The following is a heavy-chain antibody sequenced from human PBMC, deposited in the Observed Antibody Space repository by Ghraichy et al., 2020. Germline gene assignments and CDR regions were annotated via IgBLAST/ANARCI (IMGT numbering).Heavy chain of an antibody. V-gene: IGHV3-33*01. Sequence: LSLTCAASGFTFSNYGMHWVRQAPGKGLEWVAVIWYDGSNKYYADSVKGRFTISRDNSKNTLYLQMNSLRAEDTAVYYCARDLTHLGELSLIDWGQGTLVTVSS. D-gene: IGHD3-16*02. CDR2: IWYDGSNK. CDR3: ARDLTHLGELSLID. J-gene: IGHJ4*02. CDR1: GFTFSNYG.